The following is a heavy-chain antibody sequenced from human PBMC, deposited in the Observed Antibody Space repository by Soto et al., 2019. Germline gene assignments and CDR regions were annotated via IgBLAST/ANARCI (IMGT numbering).Heavy chain of an antibody. D-gene: IGHD2-2*01. Sequence: EVQVLETGGGLVQPGGSLRLSCVASGFTFNTFVMNWVLQAPGKGLEWVAIIGGIGQYAYYADSVNGRFTCSRDNSKNPVYLAMHSLRADDTAVYFCAKGGTSPIYGIDVCGPGTRVTVS. V-gene: IGHV3-23*01. CDR1: GFTFNTFV. CDR2: IGGIGQYA. J-gene: IGHJ6*02. CDR3: AKGGTSPIYGIDV.